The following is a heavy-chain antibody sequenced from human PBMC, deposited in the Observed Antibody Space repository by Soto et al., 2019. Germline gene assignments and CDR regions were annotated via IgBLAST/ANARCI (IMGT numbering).Heavy chain of an antibody. CDR2: IYWDDDK. CDR1: GISLSTTEEG. J-gene: IGHJ4*02. D-gene: IGHD2-21*02. V-gene: IGHV2-5*02. CDR3: AHGSCFGADCYPNPYFDF. Sequence: QITLKESGPTLVKPTQTLTLTCTFSGISLSTTEEGVGWIRQPPGKAPEWLALIYWDDDKRYSPSLKTRLTITKDTSKNQVVLTVTNVDPVDTATYYCAHGSCFGADCYPNPYFDFWGQGILVTVSS.